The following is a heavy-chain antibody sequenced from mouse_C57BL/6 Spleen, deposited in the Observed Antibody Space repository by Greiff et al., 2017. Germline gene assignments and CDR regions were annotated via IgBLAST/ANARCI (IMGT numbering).Heavy chain of an antibody. CDR3: ARSHYGYDLAMYY. J-gene: IGHJ4*01. D-gene: IGHD2-2*01. Sequence: EVKLQEPGPGLMKPSQSLSLTCSVTGYSITSGYYWNWIRQFPGNTLEWMGYISYVDSNNNNPSFKNRIAITRDTSKNQFFLKLNSVTTDDTATYYCARSHYGYDLAMYYWGQVTSVTVSS. CDR2: ISYVDSN. V-gene: IGHV3-6*01. CDR1: GYSITSGYY.